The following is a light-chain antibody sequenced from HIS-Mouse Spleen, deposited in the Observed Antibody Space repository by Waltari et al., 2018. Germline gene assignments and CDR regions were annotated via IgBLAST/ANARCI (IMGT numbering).Light chain of an antibody. J-gene: IGLJ1*01. CDR1: SSDVGGYNY. V-gene: IGLV2-11*01. CDR3: CSYAGSYTYV. Sequence: QSALTQPRSVSGSPGQSVTISCTGTSSDVGGYNYVSWYQQHPGKAPKLMIYDVSKRPSGFPYRFSGSKSGNTASLTISGLQAEDEADYYCCSYAGSYTYVFGTGTKVTVL. CDR2: DVS.